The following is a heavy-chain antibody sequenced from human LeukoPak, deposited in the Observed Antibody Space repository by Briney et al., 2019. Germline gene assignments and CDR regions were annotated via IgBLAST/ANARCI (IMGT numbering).Heavy chain of an antibody. V-gene: IGHV3-23*01. CDR2: ISGSGGDTT. CDR1: GFTFINYA. D-gene: IGHD6-13*01. J-gene: IGHJ6*02. Sequence: GGSLRLSCAASGFTFINYAMTWVRQAPGKGLEWVAAISGSGGDTTYYAESARGRFTISRDNSKNTLYVQMNSLRAEDTAVYYCARDLIVGLPWYSSSWYSGSWIFDYYGMDVWGQGTTVTVSS. CDR3: ARDLIVGLPWYSSSWYSGSWIFDYYGMDV.